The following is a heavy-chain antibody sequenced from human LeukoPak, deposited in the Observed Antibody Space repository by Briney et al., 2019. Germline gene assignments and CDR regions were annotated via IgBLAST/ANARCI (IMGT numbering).Heavy chain of an antibody. D-gene: IGHD2-2*01. V-gene: IGHV4-39*07. CDR3: ARVVPAAPWGHAFDI. J-gene: IGHJ3*02. CDR2: IYHSGST. Sequence: PSETLSLTCTVSGGSISNSNCHWGWTRQPPGKGLEWIWEIYHSGSTNYNPSLKSRVTISVDKYKNQFSLKLSSVTAADTAVYYCARVVPAAPWGHAFDIWGQGTMVTVSS. CDR1: GGSISNSNC.